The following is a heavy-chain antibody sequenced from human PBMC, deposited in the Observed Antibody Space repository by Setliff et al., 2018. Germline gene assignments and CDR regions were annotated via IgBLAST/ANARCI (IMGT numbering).Heavy chain of an antibody. CDR1: GDFISSGGYT. CDR3: ARASHSYGSPNWFDP. J-gene: IGHJ5*02. CDR2: IFYNGNT. Sequence: PSETLSLTCNVSGDFISSGGYTWNWICQHPEMGLEWIGYIFYNGNTFYNPSLQSRVTISVDTSKNLFSLKLTSLNAADSAVYYCARASHSYGSPNWFDPWGPGTLVTVSS. D-gene: IGHD3-22*01. V-gene: IGHV4-31*03.